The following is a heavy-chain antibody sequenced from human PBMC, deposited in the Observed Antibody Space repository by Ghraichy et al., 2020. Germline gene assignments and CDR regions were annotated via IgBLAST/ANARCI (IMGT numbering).Heavy chain of an antibody. D-gene: IGHD2/OR15-2a*01. J-gene: IGHJ4*02. CDR3: ARTSYYASSGLYYFDY. CDR2: IDWDDDK. Sequence: QTLSLTCTFSGFSLSTSGMCVSWIRQPPGKALECLARIDWDDDKYYSTSLKTRLTISKDTSKNQVVLTMTNMDPVDTATYYCARTSYYASSGLYYFDYWGQGTLVTVSS. V-gene: IGHV2-70*11. CDR1: GFSLSTSGMC.